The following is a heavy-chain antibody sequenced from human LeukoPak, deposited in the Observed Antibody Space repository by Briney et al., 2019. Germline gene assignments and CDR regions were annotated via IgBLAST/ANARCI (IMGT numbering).Heavy chain of an antibody. CDR1: GFTFSSYG. D-gene: IGHD2-2*02. Sequence: PGGSLRLSCAASGFTFSSYGMHWVRQAPGKGLEWVAFIRYDGSNKYYADSVKGRLTISRDNSKNTLYLQMNSLRAEDTAVYYCAKDLKGYCSSTSCYTGIDYWGQGTLVTVSS. CDR3: AKDLKGYCSSTSCYTGIDY. CDR2: IRYDGSNK. V-gene: IGHV3-30*02. J-gene: IGHJ4*02.